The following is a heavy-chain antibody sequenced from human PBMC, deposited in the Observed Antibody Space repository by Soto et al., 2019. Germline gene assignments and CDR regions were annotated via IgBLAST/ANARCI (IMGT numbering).Heavy chain of an antibody. CDR3: ARGLGREYRDNRGSFHLDY. J-gene: IGHJ4*02. CDR2: LYPDGRA. Sequence: LRLSCAASGFTVSSNYLTWVRQSPGKGLKWVSVLYPDGRAYYADSVKGRFTISTDNSKNSVSLQMSTLRAEDTAIYYCARGLGREYRDNRGSFHLDYWGQGTLVTVSS. CDR1: GFTVSSNY. V-gene: IGHV3-53*01. D-gene: IGHD2-2*01.